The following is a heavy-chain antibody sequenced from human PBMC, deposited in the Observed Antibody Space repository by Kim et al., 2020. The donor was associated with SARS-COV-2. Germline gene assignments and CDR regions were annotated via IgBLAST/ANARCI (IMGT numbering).Heavy chain of an antibody. V-gene: IGHV3-23*01. J-gene: IGHJ4*01. CDR3: LKGGSGMSWYY. Sequence: GGSLRLSCTTSGFTFTGHAMSWVRQAPGKGLEWVSSIDCSDGTTYYVDSVKGRFSISRDDSMNTLYLQMSALRADDTAAYYCLKGGSGMSWYYWG. CDR2: IDCSDGTT. D-gene: IGHD6-13*01. CDR1: GFTFTGHA.